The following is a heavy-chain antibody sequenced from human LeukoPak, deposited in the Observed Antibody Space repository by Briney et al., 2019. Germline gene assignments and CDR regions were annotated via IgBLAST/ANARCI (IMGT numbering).Heavy chain of an antibody. CDR3: ARHSGASGWYFAFDI. D-gene: IGHD6-19*01. CDR1: GVSFSGYY. CDR2: INHSGST. J-gene: IGHJ3*02. V-gene: IGHV4-34*01. Sequence: SETLSLTCAVYGVSFSGYYWSWIRQPPGKGLEWIGEINHSGSTNYNPSLKSRVTISVDTSKNQFSLKLSSVTAADTAVYYCARHSGASGWYFAFDIWGQGTMVTVSS.